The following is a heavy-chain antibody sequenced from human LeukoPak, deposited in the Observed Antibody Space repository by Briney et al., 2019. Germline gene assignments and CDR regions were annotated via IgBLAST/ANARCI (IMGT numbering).Heavy chain of an antibody. CDR3: ARDRDGYNYAWDY. Sequence: SETLSLTCAVYGGSFSGYYWSWIRQPPGKGLEWIGEINHSGSTNYNPSLKSRVTISVDTSKNQFSLKLSSVTAADTAVYHCARDRDGYNYAWDYWGQGTLVTVSS. J-gene: IGHJ4*02. V-gene: IGHV4-34*01. CDR1: GGSFSGYY. D-gene: IGHD5-24*01. CDR2: INHSGST.